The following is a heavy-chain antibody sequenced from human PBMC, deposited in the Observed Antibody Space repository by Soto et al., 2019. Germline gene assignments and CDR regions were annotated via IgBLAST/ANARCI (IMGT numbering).Heavy chain of an antibody. CDR2: TTSSGDVT. V-gene: IGHV3-23*01. CDR1: GFTFTNYA. Sequence: GSLRLSCGASGFTFTNYAVAWIRQAPGKGLAWVSSTTSSGDVTYYADSVKGRFTVSRDNSKYTLYLQMNSLRAEDTATYYCAKYSTTGASRLFDYWGQGTLVTVSS. J-gene: IGHJ4*02. D-gene: IGHD1-1*01. CDR3: AKYSTTGASRLFDY.